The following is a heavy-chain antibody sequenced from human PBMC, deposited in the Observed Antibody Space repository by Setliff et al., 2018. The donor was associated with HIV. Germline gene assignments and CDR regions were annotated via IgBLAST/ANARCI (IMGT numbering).Heavy chain of an antibody. Sequence: SETLSLTCFVSGVSISDHYWGWIRQPPGKGLEWIGYIYYSGSTNYNPSLKSRVTMSVDTSKNQFSLKVRYVTAADTAIYYCAREIWGQVAHVPYGMDVWGQGTTVTVSS. J-gene: IGHJ6*02. CDR2: IYYSGST. D-gene: IGHD5-12*01. V-gene: IGHV4-59*11. CDR1: GVSISDHY. CDR3: AREIWGQVAHVPYGMDV.